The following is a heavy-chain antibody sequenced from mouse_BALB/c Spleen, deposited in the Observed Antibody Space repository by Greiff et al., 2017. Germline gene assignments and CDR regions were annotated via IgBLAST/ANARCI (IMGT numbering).Heavy chain of an antibody. J-gene: IGHJ2*01. CDR1: GYNFTSYW. D-gene: IGHD1-1*01. V-gene: IGHV1-55*01. Sequence: VQLQQPGAELVKPGTSVKLSCKASGYNFTSYWINWVKLRPGQGLEWIGDIYPGSGSTNYNEKFKSKATLTVDTSSSTAYMQLSSLASEDSALYYCARQITTVVEDYFDYWGQGTTLTVSS. CDR3: ARQITTVVEDYFDY. CDR2: IYPGSGST.